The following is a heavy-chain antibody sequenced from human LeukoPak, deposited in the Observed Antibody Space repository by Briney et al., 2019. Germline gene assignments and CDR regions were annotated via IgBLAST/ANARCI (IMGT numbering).Heavy chain of an antibody. CDR3: ARARGSYPAYFDY. D-gene: IGHD1-26*01. V-gene: IGHV4-59*01. J-gene: IGHJ4*02. CDR2: IYNSGST. CDR1: GGSISSYY. Sequence: SETLSLTCTVSGGSISSYYWSWIRQPPGKGLEWIGYIYNSGSTNYNPSLKSRVTISVDTSKNQFSLKLSSVTAADTAVYYCARARGSYPAYFDYWGQGTLVTVSS.